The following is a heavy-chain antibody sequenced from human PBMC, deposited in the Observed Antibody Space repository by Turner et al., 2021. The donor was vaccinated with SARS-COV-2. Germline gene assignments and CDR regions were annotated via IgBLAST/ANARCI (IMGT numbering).Heavy chain of an antibody. Sequence: EVQLVESGGGLVQPGGSLRLSCAASGFPFSSYWMSWVRQAPGKGLEWVANIKQDGREKYYVDSVKRRFTISRDNAKNSLYLQMNSLRAEDTAVYYCARVRSSSWRFDPWGQGTLVTVSS. CDR2: IKQDGREK. CDR3: ARVRSSSWRFDP. V-gene: IGHV3-7*01. D-gene: IGHD6-13*01. J-gene: IGHJ5*02. CDR1: GFPFSSYW.